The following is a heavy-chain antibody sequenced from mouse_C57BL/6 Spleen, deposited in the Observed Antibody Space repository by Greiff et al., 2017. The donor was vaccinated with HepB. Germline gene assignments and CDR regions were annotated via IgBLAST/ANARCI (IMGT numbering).Heavy chain of an antibody. CDR3: ARSGGNVGAMDY. D-gene: IGHD2-1*01. CDR2: IDPSDSYT. V-gene: IGHV1-69*01. J-gene: IGHJ4*01. CDR1: GYTFTSYW. Sequence: VQLQQSGAELVMPGASVKLSCKASGYTFTSYWMHWVKQRPGQGLEWIGEIDPSDSYTNYNQKFKGKSTLTVDKSSSTAYMPLSSRTSEDSAVYYCARSGGNVGAMDYWGQGTSVTVSS.